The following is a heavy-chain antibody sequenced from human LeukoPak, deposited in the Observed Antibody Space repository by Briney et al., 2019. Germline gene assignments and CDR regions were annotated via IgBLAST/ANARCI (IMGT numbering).Heavy chain of an antibody. CDR1: GYTFTSYG. CDR2: ITTYNGNT. V-gene: IGHV1-18*01. J-gene: IGHJ4*02. Sequence: ASVKVSCKASGYTFTSYGISWVRQAPGQGLEWMGWITTYNGNTNSAQKLQGRVTMTTDTSTSTAYMELRGLRSDDTAVYYCARDYGDYNLDYWGQGTLVTVSS. CDR3: ARDYGDYNLDY. D-gene: IGHD4-17*01.